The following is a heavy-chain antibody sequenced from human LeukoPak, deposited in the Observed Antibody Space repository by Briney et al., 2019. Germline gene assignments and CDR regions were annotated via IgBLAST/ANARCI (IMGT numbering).Heavy chain of an antibody. CDR3: AREQRLDDSSSVGAFDI. CDR1: GYSISSGYY. CDR2: IYHSGST. V-gene: IGHV4-38-2*02. D-gene: IGHD3-22*01. J-gene: IGHJ3*02. Sequence: SETLSLTCTVSGYSISSGYYWGWIRQPPGKGLEWIGSIYHSGSTYYNPSLKSRVTISVDTSKNQFSLKLSSVTAADTAVYYCAREQRLDDSSSVGAFDIWGQGTMVTVSS.